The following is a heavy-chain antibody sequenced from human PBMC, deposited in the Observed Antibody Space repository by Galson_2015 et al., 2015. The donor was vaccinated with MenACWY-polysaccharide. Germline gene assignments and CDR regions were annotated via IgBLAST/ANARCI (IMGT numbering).Heavy chain of an antibody. V-gene: IGHV3-48*02. J-gene: IGHJ4*02. Sequence: SLRLSCAASGFTFSSYSMNWGRQAPGKGLEWVSYISSGGTIYYADSVKGRFTISRDTAKNSLYLQMNSLRDDDTAVYYCARVLKGLVGATPDYWGQGTLVTVSS. CDR1: GFTFSSYS. CDR2: ISSGGTI. CDR3: ARVLKGLVGATPDY. D-gene: IGHD1-26*01.